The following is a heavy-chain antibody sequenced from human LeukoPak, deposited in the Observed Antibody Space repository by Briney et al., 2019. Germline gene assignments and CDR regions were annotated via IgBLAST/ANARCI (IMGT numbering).Heavy chain of an antibody. CDR2: IHPGGST. J-gene: IGHJ4*02. D-gene: IGHD5-18*01. Sequence: SETLSLTCTVSGGFISGSGHYWTWTRQHPGEGLEWLGFIHPGGSTYYNPSLSGRLIISADTSKNQMSLKLSSVTAADTAVYYCSTGGDTAKGGDSWGQGTLVTVSS. V-gene: IGHV4-31*03. CDR1: GGFISGSGHY. CDR3: STGGDTAKGGDS.